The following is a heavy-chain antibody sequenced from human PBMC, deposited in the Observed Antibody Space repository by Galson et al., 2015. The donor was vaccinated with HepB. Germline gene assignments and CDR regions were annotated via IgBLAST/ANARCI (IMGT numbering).Heavy chain of an antibody. CDR3: AKVEEEYSSSWYDY. D-gene: IGHD6-13*01. CDR2: ISWDGGST. CDR1: GFTFDDYT. J-gene: IGHJ4*02. V-gene: IGHV3-43*01. Sequence: SLRLSCAASGFTFDDYTMHWVRQAPGEGLEWVSLISWDGGSTYYEDSVKGRFTISRDNSKNSLYLQMNSLRTEDTALYHCAKVEEEYSSSWYDYWGQGTLVTVSS.